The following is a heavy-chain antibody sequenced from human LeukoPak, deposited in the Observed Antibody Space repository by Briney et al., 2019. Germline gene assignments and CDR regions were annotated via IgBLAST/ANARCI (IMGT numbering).Heavy chain of an antibody. CDR3: AAVGYCSSTSCYGFDY. CDR1: GFTFTSSA. Sequence: GTSVKVSCKASGFTFTSSAVQWERQARGQRLEWIGWIVVGSGNTNYAQKFQERVTITRDMSTSTAYMELSSLRSEDTAVYYCAAVGYCSSTSCYGFDYWGQGTLVTVSS. D-gene: IGHD2-2*01. CDR2: IVVGSGNT. J-gene: IGHJ4*02. V-gene: IGHV1-58*01.